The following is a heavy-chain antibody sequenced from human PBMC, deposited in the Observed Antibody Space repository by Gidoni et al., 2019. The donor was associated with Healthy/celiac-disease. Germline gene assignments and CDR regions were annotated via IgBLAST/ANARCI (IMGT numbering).Heavy chain of an antibody. J-gene: IGHJ5*02. CDR2: ISYDGSNK. Sequence: HWVRQAPGKGLEWVAVISYDGSNKYYADSVKGRFTISRDNSKNTLYLQMNSLRAEDTAVYYCAKDLYKNRKTIFGVVLKNRWFDPWGQGTLVTVSS. D-gene: IGHD3-3*01. V-gene: IGHV3-30*18. CDR3: AKDLYKNRKTIFGVVLKNRWFDP.